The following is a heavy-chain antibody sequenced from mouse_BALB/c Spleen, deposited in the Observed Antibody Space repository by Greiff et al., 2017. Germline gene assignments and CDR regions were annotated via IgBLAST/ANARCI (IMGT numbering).Heavy chain of an antibody. CDR3: ARSTTVVATRYYFDY. CDR2: ISYSGST. J-gene: IGHJ2*01. V-gene: IGHV3-8*02. Sequence: EVQLVESGPSLVKPSPTLSLTCSVTGDSITSGYWNWIRKFPGNKLEYMGYISYSGSTYYNTSLKSRISITRDTSKNQYYLQLNSVTTEDTATYYCARSTTVVATRYYFDYWGQGTTLTVSS. CDR1: GDSITSGY. D-gene: IGHD1-1*01.